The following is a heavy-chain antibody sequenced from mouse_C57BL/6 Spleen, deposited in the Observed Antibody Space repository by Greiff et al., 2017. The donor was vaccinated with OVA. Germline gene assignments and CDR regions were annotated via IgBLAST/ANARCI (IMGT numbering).Heavy chain of an antibody. D-gene: IGHD2-4*01. J-gene: IGHJ2*01. V-gene: IGHV1-69*01. CDR3: ARGYYDLYFDY. CDR2: IDPSDSYT. CDR1: GYTFTSYW. Sequence: VQLQQPGAELVMPGASVKLSCKASGYTFTSYWMHWVKQRPGQGLEWIGEIDPSDSYTNYNQKFKGKSTLTVDKSSSTAYMQLSSLTSEDSAVYYCARGYYDLYFDYWGQGTTLTVSS.